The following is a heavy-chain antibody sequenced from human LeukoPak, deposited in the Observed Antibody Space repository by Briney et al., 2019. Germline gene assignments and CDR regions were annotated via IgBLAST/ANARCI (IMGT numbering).Heavy chain of an antibody. J-gene: IGHJ3*02. CDR3: AKPMVRGNFDAFDI. Sequence: SETLSLTCAVYGGSFSDYFWSWIRQSPGKGLEWIGEINHRGTTTNYNPSLKSRVSISVDTSKAQFSLKLTSVTAADSTVYYCAKPMVRGNFDAFDIWGQGTMVTVSS. CDR2: INHRGTTT. D-gene: IGHD3-10*01. CDR1: GGSFSDYF. V-gene: IGHV4-34*01.